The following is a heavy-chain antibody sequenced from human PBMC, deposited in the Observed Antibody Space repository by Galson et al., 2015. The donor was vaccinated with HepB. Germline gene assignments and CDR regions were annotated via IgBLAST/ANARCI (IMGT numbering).Heavy chain of an antibody. CDR1: GFTFSSYA. CDR2: IWYDGSNK. V-gene: IGHV3-30*04. J-gene: IGHJ6*02. CDR3: ARDKSGPSYGDYNYYYYGMDV. D-gene: IGHD4-17*01. Sequence: SLRLSCAASGFTFSSYAMHWVRQAPGKGLEWVAVIWYDGSNKYYADSVKGRFTISRDNSKNTLYLQMNSLRAEDTAVYYCARDKSGPSYGDYNYYYYGMDVWGQGTTVTVSS.